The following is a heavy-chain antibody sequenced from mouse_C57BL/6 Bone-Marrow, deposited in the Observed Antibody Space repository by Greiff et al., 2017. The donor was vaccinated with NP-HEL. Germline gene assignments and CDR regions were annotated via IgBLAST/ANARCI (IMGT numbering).Heavy chain of an antibody. Sequence: QVQLQQSGAELARPGASVKLSCKASGYTFPSYGISWVKQSPGQGLEWIGEIYPRSGNTYYNEKFQGKATLTADKSSSTAYMELRSLTSEDSAVYFCARSRLRRRRFADWGQGTLVTVSA. CDR3: ARSRLRRRRFAD. CDR2: IYPRSGNT. J-gene: IGHJ3*01. V-gene: IGHV1-81*01. CDR1: GYTFPSYG.